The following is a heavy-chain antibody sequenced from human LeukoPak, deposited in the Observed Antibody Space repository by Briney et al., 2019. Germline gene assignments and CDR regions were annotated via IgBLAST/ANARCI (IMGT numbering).Heavy chain of an antibody. V-gene: IGHV3-64*01. D-gene: IGHD6-19*01. CDR2: ISNNGGST. CDR1: GFTFSSYA. Sequence: TGWSLRLSCAASGFTFSSYAMHWVRQAPGKGLEFVSSISNNGGSTYYANSVKGRFTISRDNSKNTLFLQMGSLIAEDMAVYYCARTEQWLSTGGWYWFDPWGQGTLVTVSS. J-gene: IGHJ5*02. CDR3: ARTEQWLSTGGWYWFDP.